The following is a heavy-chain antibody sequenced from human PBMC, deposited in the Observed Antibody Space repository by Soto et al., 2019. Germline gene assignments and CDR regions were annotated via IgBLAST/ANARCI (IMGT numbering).Heavy chain of an antibody. CDR2: ISYDGSNK. V-gene: IGHV3-30-3*02. D-gene: IGHD2-2*01. CDR1: GFTFSSYA. J-gene: IGHJ4*02. CDR3: ARGNCISTSCYFDY. Sequence: SGFTFSSYAMHWVRQAPGKGLEWVALISYDGSNKYYADSVKGRFTISRDYSKNTLYLQMNSLRAEDTAVYYCARGNCISTSCYFDYWGQGTLVPSPQ.